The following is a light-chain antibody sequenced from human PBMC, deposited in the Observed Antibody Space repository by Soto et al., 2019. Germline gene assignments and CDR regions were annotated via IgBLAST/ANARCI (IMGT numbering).Light chain of an antibody. J-gene: IGKJ3*01. CDR2: AAS. V-gene: IGKV1-39*01. CDR3: QQYNNWPFT. Sequence: IPMTQSPSPLSAVVRGRGTIPCRARPTISIYLNWYQQKPGQAPKLLIYAASSLQSGVPSRFSGSGSGTEFTLTISSLQSEDFAVYYCQQYNNWPFTFGPGTKVDI. CDR1: PTISIY.